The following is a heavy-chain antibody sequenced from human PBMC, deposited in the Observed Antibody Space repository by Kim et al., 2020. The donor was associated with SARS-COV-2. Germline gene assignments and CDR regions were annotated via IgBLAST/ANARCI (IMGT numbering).Heavy chain of an antibody. V-gene: IGHV4-61*01. CDR3: ARDRRSSSWYGGGLFDY. J-gene: IGHJ4*02. CDR2: IYYSGST. Sequence: SETLSLTCTVSGGSVSSGSYYWSGIRQPPGKGLEWIGYIYYSGSTNYNPSLKSRVTISVDTSKNQFSLKLSSVTAADTAVYYCARDRRSSSWYGGGLFDYWGQGTLVTVSS. D-gene: IGHD6-13*01. CDR1: GGSVSSGSYY.